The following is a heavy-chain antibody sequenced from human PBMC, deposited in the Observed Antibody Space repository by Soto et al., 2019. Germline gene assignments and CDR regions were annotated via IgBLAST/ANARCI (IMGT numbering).Heavy chain of an antibody. V-gene: IGHV3-23*01. Sequence: GGSLRLSCVPSGFTLGSCGMNWVRQAPGKGLEWVAGVSPHGANTYYADSVRGRFIISRDDSRNTVSLDMNSLRGDDSAVYYCATEGAKTTWNFDYWGQGTVVTV. CDR3: ATEGAKTTWNFDY. D-gene: IGHD1-1*01. CDR1: GFTLGSCG. J-gene: IGHJ4*02. CDR2: VSPHGANT.